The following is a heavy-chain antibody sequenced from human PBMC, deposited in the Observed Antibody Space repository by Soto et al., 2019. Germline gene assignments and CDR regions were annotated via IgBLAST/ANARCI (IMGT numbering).Heavy chain of an antibody. Sequence: PGGSLRLSCAASGFTFSSYAMSWVRQAPGKGLEWVSAISGSGGSTYYADSVKGRFTISRDNSKNTLYLQMNSLRAEDTAVYYCAKVVLRFLEWLPNDAFDIWGQGTMVTVSS. J-gene: IGHJ3*02. D-gene: IGHD3-3*01. CDR2: ISGSGGST. CDR1: GFTFSSYA. V-gene: IGHV3-23*01. CDR3: AKVVLRFLEWLPNDAFDI.